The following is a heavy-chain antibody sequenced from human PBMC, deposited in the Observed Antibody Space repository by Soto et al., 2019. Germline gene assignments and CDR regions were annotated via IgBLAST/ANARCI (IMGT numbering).Heavy chain of an antibody. Sequence: PGGSLRLSCAASGLSFSNYAMSWVRQAPGKGLEWVSGISGSGRSTYYADSVKGRFTISRDNSKNTLYLQMKSLRAEDTAAYYCAANYFYDSSGRYFQYWGQGTLVTVSS. D-gene: IGHD3-22*01. V-gene: IGHV3-23*01. CDR3: AANYFYDSSGRYFQY. CDR2: ISGSGRST. J-gene: IGHJ1*01. CDR1: GLSFSNYA.